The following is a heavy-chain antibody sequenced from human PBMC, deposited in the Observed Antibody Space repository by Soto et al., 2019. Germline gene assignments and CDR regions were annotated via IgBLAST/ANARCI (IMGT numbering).Heavy chain of an antibody. CDR3: ARKEISVTMPFDS. CDR1: GGPIRTTSFY. V-gene: IGHV4-39*01. Sequence: QVQLQASGPGLVKPSETLSLTCAVFGGPIRTTSFYWGWFRQPPGKAPEWIGSVYYSGTSYKNPSLESRVTMPVDTSKNQFSLKLSSVTAADTAVYYCARKEISVTMPFDSWGHGTLVTVSS. CDR2: VYYSGTS. J-gene: IGHJ4*01. D-gene: IGHD4-17*01.